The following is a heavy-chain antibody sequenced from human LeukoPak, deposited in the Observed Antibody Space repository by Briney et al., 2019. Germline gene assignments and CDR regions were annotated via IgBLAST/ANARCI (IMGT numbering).Heavy chain of an antibody. V-gene: IGHV3-33*08. CDR3: AREEATTVRGVSDY. Sequence: PGGSLRLSCAASGFTFSSYGMNWVRQAPGKGLEWVALIWFDGTKKYYAASVKGRFTISRDNSKNTLYLQMNSLRAEDTAVYYCAREEATTVRGVSDYWGQGTLVTVSS. CDR2: IWFDGTKK. D-gene: IGHD3-10*01. J-gene: IGHJ4*02. CDR1: GFTFSSYG.